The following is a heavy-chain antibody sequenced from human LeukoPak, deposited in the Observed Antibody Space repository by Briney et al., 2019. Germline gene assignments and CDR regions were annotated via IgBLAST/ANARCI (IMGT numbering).Heavy chain of an antibody. CDR3: AKGGHRVVIISAHFQH. CDR2: ISGSGGST. Sequence: PGGSLRLPCAASGFTFSSYAMSWVRQAPGKGLEWVSAISGSGGSTYYADSVKGRFTISRDNSKNTLYLQMNSLRAEDTAVYYCAKGGHRVVIISAHFQHWGQGTLVTVSS. V-gene: IGHV3-23*01. J-gene: IGHJ1*01. D-gene: IGHD3-22*01. CDR1: GFTFSSYA.